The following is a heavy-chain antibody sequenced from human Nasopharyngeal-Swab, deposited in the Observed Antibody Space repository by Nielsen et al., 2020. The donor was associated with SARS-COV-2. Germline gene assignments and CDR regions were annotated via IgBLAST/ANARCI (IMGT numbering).Heavy chain of an antibody. V-gene: IGHV4-61*01. Sequence: SETLSLTCTVSGGSVSSGSYYWSWIRQPPGKGLEWIGYIYYSGSTNYNPSLKSRVTISVDTSKNQFSLNLSSVTAADTAVYYCARDNTVVTSEGVDIWGQGTTVTVSS. CDR2: IYYSGST. D-gene: IGHD4-23*01. CDR1: GGSVSSGSYY. J-gene: IGHJ3*02. CDR3: ARDNTVVTSEGVDI.